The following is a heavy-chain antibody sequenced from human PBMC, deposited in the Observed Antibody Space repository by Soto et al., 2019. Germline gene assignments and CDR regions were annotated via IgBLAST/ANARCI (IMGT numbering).Heavy chain of an antibody. CDR3: ARDFGYYQRRDAFDI. D-gene: IGHD3-3*01. CDR1: GFTFSSYS. V-gene: IGHV3-21*01. Sequence: PGGSLRLSCAASGFTFSSYSMNWVRQAPGKGLEWVSSISSSSYIYYADSVKGRFTISRDNAKNSLYLQMNSLRAEDTAVYYCARDFGYYQRRDAFDIWGQGTMVTVSS. J-gene: IGHJ3*02. CDR2: ISSSSYI.